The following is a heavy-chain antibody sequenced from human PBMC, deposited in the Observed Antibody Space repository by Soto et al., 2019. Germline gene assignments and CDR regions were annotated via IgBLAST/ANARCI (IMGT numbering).Heavy chain of an antibody. CDR3: AGGGYYDFVWGSYRNNWFDP. Sequence: PSETLSLTCTVSGGSISSGDYYWSWIRQPPGKGLEWIGYIYYSGSTYYSPSLKSRVTIAVDTSKNQFSLKLSFVTAAYAGVYWGAGGGYYDFVWGSYRNNWFDPWGQGTLVTVS. D-gene: IGHD3-16*02. CDR2: IYYSGST. J-gene: IGHJ5*02. CDR1: GGSISSGDYY. V-gene: IGHV4-30-4*01.